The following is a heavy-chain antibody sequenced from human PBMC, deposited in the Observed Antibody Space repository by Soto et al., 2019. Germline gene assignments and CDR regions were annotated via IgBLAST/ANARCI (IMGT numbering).Heavy chain of an antibody. Sequence: PWGSLRLSCAASGFTFVSYSISFVRHSPLKGLEWVSSISSSSSYIYYADSVKGRFTISRDNAKNSLYLQMNSLRAEDTAVYYCARDPSSTSCCNWFDPWGQGTLVTVSS. D-gene: IGHD2-2*01. CDR3: ARDPSSTSCCNWFDP. CDR2: ISSSSSYI. V-gene: IGHV3-21*01. J-gene: IGHJ5*02. CDR1: GFTFVSYS.